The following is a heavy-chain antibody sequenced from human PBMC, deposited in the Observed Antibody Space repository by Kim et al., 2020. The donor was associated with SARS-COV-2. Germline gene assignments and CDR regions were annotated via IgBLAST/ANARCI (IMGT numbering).Heavy chain of an antibody. CDR1: GFTFSSYS. J-gene: IGHJ6*03. V-gene: IGHV3-21*01. Sequence: GGSLRLSCAASGFTFSSYSMNWVRQAPGKGLEWVSSISSSSSYIYYADSVKGRFTISRDNAKNSLYLQMNSLRAEDTAVYYCARDGYDYIWGRGYYYYMDVWGKGTTVTVSS. D-gene: IGHD3-16*01. CDR3: ARDGYDYIWGRGYYYYMDV. CDR2: ISSSSSYI.